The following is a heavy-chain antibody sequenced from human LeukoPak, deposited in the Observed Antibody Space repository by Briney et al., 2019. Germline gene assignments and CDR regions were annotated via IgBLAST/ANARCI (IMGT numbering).Heavy chain of an antibody. J-gene: IGHJ6*02. V-gene: IGHV4-34*01. CDR2: INHSGST. CDR3: ARDDYRNYYYGMDV. Sequence: PSETLSLTCAVYGGSFSGYYWSWIRQPPGKGLEWIGEINHSGSTNYNPSLKSRVTISVDTSKNQFSLKLSSVTAADTAVYYCARDDYRNYYYGMDVWGQGTTVTVSS. D-gene: IGHD4-11*01. CDR1: GGSFSGYY.